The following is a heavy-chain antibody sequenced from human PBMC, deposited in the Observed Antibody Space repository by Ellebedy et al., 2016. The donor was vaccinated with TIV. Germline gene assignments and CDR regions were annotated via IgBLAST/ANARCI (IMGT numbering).Heavy chain of an antibody. V-gene: IGHV3-30*03. CDR2: ISYDGSRR. Sequence: GESLKISCTASAFIFSVYGMHWVRQAPGKGLEWVTFISYDGSRRYYADSVKGRFTLSRDNSKNTLDLQMNSLRAEDTAVYYCARDISGSYYADYWGQGTLVTVSS. D-gene: IGHD1-26*01. J-gene: IGHJ4*02. CDR3: ARDISGSYYADY. CDR1: AFIFSVYG.